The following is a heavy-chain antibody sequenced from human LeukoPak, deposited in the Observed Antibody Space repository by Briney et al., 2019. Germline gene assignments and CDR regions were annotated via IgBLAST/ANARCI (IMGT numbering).Heavy chain of an antibody. CDR1: GFTFSSYA. CDR2: ISYDGSNK. V-gene: IGHV3-30-3*01. Sequence: PGGSLRLSCAASGFTFSSYAMHWVRQAPGKGLEWVAVISYDGSNKYYADSVKGRFTISRDNSKNTLYLQMNSLRAEDTAVYYCARDLSYYGSGSYYPTFDYWGQGTLVTVSS. CDR3: ARDLSYYGSGSYYPTFDY. D-gene: IGHD3-10*01. J-gene: IGHJ4*02.